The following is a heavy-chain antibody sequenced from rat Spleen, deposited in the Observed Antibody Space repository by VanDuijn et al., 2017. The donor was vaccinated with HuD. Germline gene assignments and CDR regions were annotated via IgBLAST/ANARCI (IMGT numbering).Heavy chain of an antibody. D-gene: IGHD4-3*01. CDR1: GFTFSDYY. V-gene: IGHV5-29*01. Sequence: EVQLVESDGGLVQPGRSLKLSCAASGFTFSDYYMAWVRQAPTKGLEWVATISYDGRNPYYRDSVKGRFTISRDNAKSTLYLQMNSLRSEDTATYYCARPDSAIYVMDAWGQGASVTVSS. CDR2: ISYDGRNP. CDR3: ARPDSAIYVMDA. J-gene: IGHJ4*01.